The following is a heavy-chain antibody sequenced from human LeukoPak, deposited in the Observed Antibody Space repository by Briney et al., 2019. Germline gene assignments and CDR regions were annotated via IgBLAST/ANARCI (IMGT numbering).Heavy chain of an antibody. CDR1: GGSFSGYY. Sequence: SETLSLTCAVYGGSFSGYYWSRIRQPPGKGLEWIGEINHSGSTNYNPSLKSRVTISVDTSKNQFSLKLSSVTAADTAVYYCARAYYDFWSGYYTRWFDPWGQGTLVTVSS. J-gene: IGHJ5*02. CDR2: INHSGST. D-gene: IGHD3-3*01. V-gene: IGHV4-34*01. CDR3: ARAYYDFWSGYYTRWFDP.